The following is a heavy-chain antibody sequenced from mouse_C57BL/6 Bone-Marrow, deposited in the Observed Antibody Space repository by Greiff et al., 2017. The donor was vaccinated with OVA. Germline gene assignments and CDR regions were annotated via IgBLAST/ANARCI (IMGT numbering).Heavy chain of an antibody. Sequence: VQLQQSGAELVRPGTSVKMSCKASGYTFTNYWIGWAKQRPGHGLEWIGDIYPGGGYTNYNEKFKGKATLTADKASSTAYMQFSSLTSEDSAIYYCARGVTMDYWGQGTSVTVSS. CDR3: ARGVTMDY. CDR2: IYPGGGYT. J-gene: IGHJ4*01. D-gene: IGHD2-1*01. V-gene: IGHV1-63*01. CDR1: GYTFTNYW.